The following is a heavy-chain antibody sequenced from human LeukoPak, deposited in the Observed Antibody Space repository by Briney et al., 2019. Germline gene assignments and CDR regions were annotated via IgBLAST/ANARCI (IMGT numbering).Heavy chain of an antibody. D-gene: IGHD3-22*01. J-gene: IGHJ6*03. CDR1: GFTFSSYA. CDR3: AKVPNYYDSSGYYDCYYYYMDV. V-gene: IGHV3-23*01. Sequence: GGSLRLSCAASGFTFSSYAMSWVRQAPGKGLEWVSAISGSGGSTYYADSVKGRSTISRDNSKNTLYLQMNSLRAEDTAVYYCAKVPNYYDSSGYYDCYYYYMDVWGKGTTVTVSS. CDR2: ISGSGGST.